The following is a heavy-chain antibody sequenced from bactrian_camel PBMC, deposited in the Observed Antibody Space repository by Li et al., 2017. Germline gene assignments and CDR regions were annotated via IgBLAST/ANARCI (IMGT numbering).Heavy chain of an antibody. D-gene: IGHD1*01. J-gene: IGHJ4*01. CDR2: IYTGDGER. CDR3: AAEEITYRRKRELGASGVCGDFTL. V-gene: IGHV3S54*01. Sequence: HVQLVESGGGSALAGGYVRLSCVASGYTFNGNCMGWVRQGPGKQREVVASIYTGDGERMYTDSVKGRFTIYLDNAKSSVYLQMNKLKPEDTAMYYCAAEEITYRRKRELGASGVCGDFTLWGQGTQGT. CDR1: GYTFNGNC.